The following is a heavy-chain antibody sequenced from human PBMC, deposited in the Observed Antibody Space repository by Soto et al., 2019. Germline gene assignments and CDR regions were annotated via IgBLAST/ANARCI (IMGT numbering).Heavy chain of an antibody. CDR1: GGPISTYY. CDR3: ARDGSGYDFWSGPYFFDY. V-gene: IGHV4-59*01. CDR2: IYYNGRT. J-gene: IGHJ4*02. Sequence: SETLSLTCTVSGGPISTYYWSWIRQPPGKGLEWIGYIYYNGRTNYNPSLESRVTISLDTSKSQFSLKLSSVSAADTAVYYCARDGSGYDFWSGPYFFDYWGPGTLVTVSS. D-gene: IGHD3-3*01.